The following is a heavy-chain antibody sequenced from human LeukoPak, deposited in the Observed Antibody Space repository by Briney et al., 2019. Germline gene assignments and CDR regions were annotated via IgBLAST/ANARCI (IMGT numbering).Heavy chain of an antibody. CDR1: GYTFTGYY. V-gene: IGHV1-2*02. J-gene: IGHJ1*01. D-gene: IGHD2/OR15-2a*01. CDR2: INPNSGGT. Sequence: ASVKVSCKASGYTFTGYYIHWVRQAPGQGLEWMGWINPNSGGTNYIQKFQGRVTMTRDTSISTAYMELSRLRSDDTAVYYCARSTTPNENEYFEHWGQGTLVTVSS. CDR3: ARSTTPNENEYFEH.